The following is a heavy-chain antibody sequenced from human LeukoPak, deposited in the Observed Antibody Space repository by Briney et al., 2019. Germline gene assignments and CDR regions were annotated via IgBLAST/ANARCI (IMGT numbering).Heavy chain of an antibody. Sequence: QTGGSLRLSCAASGFTFSSYRMSWVRQAPGKGLEWVANIKQDGSEKYYVDSVKGRFTISRDNAKNSLYLQMNSLRAEDTAVYYCARPLYDFWSGEPHDYWGQGTLVTVSS. J-gene: IGHJ4*02. V-gene: IGHV3-7*01. CDR3: ARPLYDFWSGEPHDY. D-gene: IGHD3-3*01. CDR2: IKQDGSEK. CDR1: GFTFSSYR.